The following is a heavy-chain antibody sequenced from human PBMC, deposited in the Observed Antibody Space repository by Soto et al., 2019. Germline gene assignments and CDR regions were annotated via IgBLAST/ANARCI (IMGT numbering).Heavy chain of an antibody. J-gene: IGHJ6*02. D-gene: IGHD4-4*01. Sequence: PSETLSLTCAVYGGSFSGYYWSWIRQPPGKGLEWIGEINHSGSTNYNPSLKSRVTISVDTSKNQFSLKLSSVTAADTVVYYCARVVSLTTYYGMDVWGQGTTVTVSS. CDR1: GGSFSGYY. CDR3: ARVVSLTTYYGMDV. V-gene: IGHV4-34*01. CDR2: INHSGST.